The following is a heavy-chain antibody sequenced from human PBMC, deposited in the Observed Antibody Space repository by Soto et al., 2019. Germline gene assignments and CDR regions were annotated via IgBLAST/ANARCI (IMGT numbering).Heavy chain of an antibody. CDR3: ARDCSSTSCPFDY. CDR1: GGTFSSYT. CDR2: IIPILGIA. Sequence: QVQLVQSGAEVKKPGSSVKVSCKASGGTFSSYTISWVRQAPGQGLEWMGRIIPILGIANYAQKFQGRVTITADKSTSTAYMELSSLRSADTAVYYCARDCSSTSCPFDYWGQGTLVTVSS. J-gene: IGHJ4*02. D-gene: IGHD2-2*01. V-gene: IGHV1-69*02.